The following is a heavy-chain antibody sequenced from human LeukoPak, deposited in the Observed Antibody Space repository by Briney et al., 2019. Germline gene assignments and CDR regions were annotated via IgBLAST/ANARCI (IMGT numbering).Heavy chain of an antibody. CDR2: INSDGSST. D-gene: IGHD2-15*01. CDR1: GFTFSSYW. V-gene: IGHV3-74*01. CDR3: ARDAVPYCSGGSCYDNYAFDI. Sequence: AGGSLRLSCAASGFTFSSYWMHWVRQAPGKGLVWVSRINSDGSSTSYADSVKGRFTISRDNAKNTLYLQMNSLRAEDTAVYHCARDAVPYCSGGSCYDNYAFDIWGQGTTVTVSS. J-gene: IGHJ3*02.